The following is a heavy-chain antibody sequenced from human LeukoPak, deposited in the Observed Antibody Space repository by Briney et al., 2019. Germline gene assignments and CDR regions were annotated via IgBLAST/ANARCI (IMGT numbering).Heavy chain of an antibody. D-gene: IGHD6-13*01. CDR3: ARGYSSSWNYLDY. Sequence: SETLSLTCTVSGGSISIYWWSWIRQPPGKGLEWIGYVFDSGSTNYNPSLKSRVTISVDTPKKQFSLKVSSVTAADAAVYYCARGYSSSWNYLDYWGQGTLVTVSS. CDR2: VFDSGST. CDR1: GGSISIYW. J-gene: IGHJ4*02. V-gene: IGHV4-59*01.